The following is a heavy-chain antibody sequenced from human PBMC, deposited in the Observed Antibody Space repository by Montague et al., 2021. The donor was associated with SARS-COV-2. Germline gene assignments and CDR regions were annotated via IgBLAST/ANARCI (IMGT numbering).Heavy chain of an antibody. CDR3: TSGGSKFGSEFDY. CDR2: ISTSGST. V-gene: IGHV4-38-2*02. D-gene: IGHD3-10*01. Sequence: SETLSLTCTVSGYSISSGYYWGWIRQPAGKGLEWIGRISTSGSTHYSPSLKSRVTISVDTSKNQFSLKLDSMTAADTALYYCTSGGSKFGSEFDYWGQGTLVTVSS. CDR1: GYSISSGYY. J-gene: IGHJ4*02.